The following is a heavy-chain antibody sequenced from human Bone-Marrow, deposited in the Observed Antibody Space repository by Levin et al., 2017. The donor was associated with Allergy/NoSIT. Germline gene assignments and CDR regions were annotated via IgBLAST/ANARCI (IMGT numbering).Heavy chain of an antibody. CDR3: ATTVAGSAYGY. D-gene: IGHD6-19*01. Sequence: PGGSLRLSCAASGFTFGSSWMHWVRQVPGKGLLWVSRINPDGSTTTYADSVKGRFTISRDNAKNTLYLQMNSLRAEDTAIYYCATTVAGSAYGYWGQGTLVTVSS. CDR1: GFTFGSSW. V-gene: IGHV3-74*01. CDR2: INPDGSTT. J-gene: IGHJ4*02.